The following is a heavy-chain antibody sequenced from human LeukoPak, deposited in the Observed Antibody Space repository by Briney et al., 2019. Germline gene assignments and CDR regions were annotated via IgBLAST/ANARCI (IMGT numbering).Heavy chain of an antibody. V-gene: IGHV3-21*01. D-gene: IGHD1-1*01. CDR2: ISRRSRHV. CDR3: VRDLLGSGSTTAYLHH. J-gene: IGHJ1*01. Sequence: TGGSLRLSCTASGFTFSDYSMNWVRQAPGKGLEWVSSISRRSRHVYYAGSVKGRSTISRDNAWNSLYLQMNSLRAEDMAVYFCVRDLLGSGSTTAYLHHWGQGTLVTVSS. CDR1: GFTFSDYS.